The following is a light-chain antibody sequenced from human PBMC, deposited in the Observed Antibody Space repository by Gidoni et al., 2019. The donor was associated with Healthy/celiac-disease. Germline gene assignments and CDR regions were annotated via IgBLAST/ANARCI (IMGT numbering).Light chain of an antibody. CDR3: QQYGSSPYT. V-gene: IGKV3-20*01. CDR2: GAS. J-gene: IGKJ2*01. Sequence: QSVSSSYLAWYQQKPGQAPRLLIYGASSRATGIPDRFSGSGSGTDFTLTISRLEPEDFAVYYCQQYGSSPYTFGQGTKLEIK. CDR1: QSVSSSY.